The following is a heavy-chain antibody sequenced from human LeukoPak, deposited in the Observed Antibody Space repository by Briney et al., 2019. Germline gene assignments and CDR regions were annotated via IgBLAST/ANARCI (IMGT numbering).Heavy chain of an antibody. CDR1: GYTLSDLY. Sequence: GASVMVSCKVSGYTLSDLYIQWVRQAPGNGLEWMGSLHSEDGETFYTQKFEGRVTMTEDTATDTSYMELSSLRSDDTAVYYCATETSHLRGFEYWAREPWSPSPQ. CDR3: ATETSHLRGFEY. V-gene: IGHV1-24*01. CDR2: LHSEDGET. J-gene: IGHJ4*02. D-gene: IGHD4-17*01.